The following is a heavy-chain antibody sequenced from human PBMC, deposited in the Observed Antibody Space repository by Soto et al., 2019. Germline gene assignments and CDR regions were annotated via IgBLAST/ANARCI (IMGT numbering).Heavy chain of an antibody. CDR2: MNPNSGNT. CDR1: GYTFTSYD. J-gene: IGHJ6*02. D-gene: IGHD3-10*01. CDR3: ARVGEGPIGDFGMDV. V-gene: IGHV1-8*01. Sequence: ASVKVSCKASGYTFTSYDINWGRQATGQGLEWMGWMNPNSGNTGYAQKFQGRVTMTRNTSISTAYMELSSLRSEDTAVYYCARVGEGPIGDFGMDVWGQGTTVTVSS.